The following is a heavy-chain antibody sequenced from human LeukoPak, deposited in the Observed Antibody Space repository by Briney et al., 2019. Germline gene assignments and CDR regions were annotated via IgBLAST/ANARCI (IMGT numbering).Heavy chain of an antibody. CDR2: IKQDGSEK. Sequence: GGSLRLSCAASGFTFSRYWMSWVRQAPGKGLEWVANIKQDGSEKYYVDSVKGRFTISRDDAESSLYLQMNSLRAEDTAVYYCARDIIAAAGRYGEYHYYYYMDVWGKGTTVTISS. D-gene: IGHD6-13*01. J-gene: IGHJ6*03. CDR3: ARDIIAAAGRYGEYHYYYYMDV. CDR1: GFTFSRYW. V-gene: IGHV3-7*01.